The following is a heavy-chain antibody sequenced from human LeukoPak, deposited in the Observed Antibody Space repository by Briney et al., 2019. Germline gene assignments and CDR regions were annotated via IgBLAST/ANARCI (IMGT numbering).Heavy chain of an antibody. CDR1: GFNFSGYV. Sequence: GGSLRLPCAASGFNFSGYVTHWVRQAPGKGLEWVAVIWSDGSKKDYADSVKGRFTISRDNSKNTVYLQMNNLTAEDTAVYYCARGPSYDSGSYVAKWFETWGQGTPVTVSS. V-gene: IGHV3-33*01. J-gene: IGHJ5*02. CDR3: ARGPSYDSGSYVAKWFET. D-gene: IGHD3-10*01. CDR2: IWSDGSKK.